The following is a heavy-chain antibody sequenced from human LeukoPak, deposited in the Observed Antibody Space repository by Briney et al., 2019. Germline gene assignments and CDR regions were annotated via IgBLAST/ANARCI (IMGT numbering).Heavy chain of an antibody. CDR2: INPSSGGT. D-gene: IGHD2/OR15-2a*01. CDR1: GYTFIGYY. V-gene: IGHV1-2*02. J-gene: IGHJ4*01. CDR3: ARDSTLDY. Sequence: GASVKVSCKASGYTFIGYYMRWVRQAPGQGLEWMGWINPSSGGTNYAQKFQGRVTMTRDTSISIAYMEVYRLTSDDTAVYFCARDSTLDYWGQGTLITVSS.